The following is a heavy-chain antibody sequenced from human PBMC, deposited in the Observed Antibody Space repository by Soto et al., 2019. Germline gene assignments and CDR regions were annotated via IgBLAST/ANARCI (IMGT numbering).Heavy chain of an antibody. J-gene: IGHJ4*02. CDR3: ARDSRYNWNYGY. Sequence: PGGSLRLSCAASGFTVSSYAMTWVRQAPGKGLEWVADISSSGGDTYYADSVKGRFTISRDNAKNSLYLQMNSLRAEDTAVYYCARDSRYNWNYGYWGQGTLVTVSS. CDR2: ISSSGGDT. V-gene: IGHV3-23*01. CDR1: GFTVSSYA. D-gene: IGHD1-7*01.